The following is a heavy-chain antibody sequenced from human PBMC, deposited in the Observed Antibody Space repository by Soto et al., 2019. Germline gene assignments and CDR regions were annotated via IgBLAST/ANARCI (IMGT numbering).Heavy chain of an antibody. CDR3: ARGTIWSGTAV. CDR2: IYFSGST. J-gene: IGHJ6*04. Sequence: LTVTVSGGAISSWSWSWIRRPPGKGLEWIGYIYFSGSTNYNPSLNSLVSISMDTSKNHFSLNLSSVTASDTAVYYCARGTIWSGTAVWGKGTVVPVSP. D-gene: IGHD2-2*01. CDR1: GGAISSWS. V-gene: IGHV4-59*01.